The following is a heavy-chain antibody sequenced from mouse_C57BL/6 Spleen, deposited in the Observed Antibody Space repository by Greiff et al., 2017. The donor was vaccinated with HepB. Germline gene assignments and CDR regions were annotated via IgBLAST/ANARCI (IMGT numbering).Heavy chain of an antibody. CDR1: GFTFSDYG. CDR2: ISSGSSTI. V-gene: IGHV5-17*01. CDR3: ARPGLLRGYYAMDY. Sequence: EVMLVESGGGLVKPGGSLKLSCAASGFTFSDYGMHWVRQAPEKGLEWVAYISSGSSTIYYADTVKGRFTISRDNAKNTLFLQMTSLRSEDTAMYYSARPGLLRGYYAMDYWGQGTSVTVSS. J-gene: IGHJ4*01. D-gene: IGHD2-1*01.